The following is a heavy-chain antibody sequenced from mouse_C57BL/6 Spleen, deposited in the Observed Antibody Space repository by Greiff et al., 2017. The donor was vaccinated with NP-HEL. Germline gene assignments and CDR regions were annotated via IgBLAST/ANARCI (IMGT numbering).Heavy chain of an antibody. CDR1: GYAFSSSW. D-gene: IGHD1-1*02. CDR3: ASPLWMDY. CDR2: IYPGDGDT. Sequence: VQLQESGPELVKPGASVKISCKASGYAFSSSWMNWVKQRPGKGLEWIGRIYPGDGDTNYNGKFKGKATLTEDKSSSTAYMQLSSLTSEDSAVYFCASPLWMDYWGQGTSVTVSS. V-gene: IGHV1-82*01. J-gene: IGHJ4*01.